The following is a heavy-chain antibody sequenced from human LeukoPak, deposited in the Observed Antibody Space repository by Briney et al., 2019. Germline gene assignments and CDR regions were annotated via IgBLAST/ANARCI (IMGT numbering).Heavy chain of an antibody. CDR3: ARASISTCFDY. J-gene: IGHJ4*02. CDR1: GYTFTSYY. D-gene: IGHD2/OR15-2a*01. Sequence: GASVKVSCKASGYTFTSYYMHWVRQAPGQGLEWMGIINPSGGSTSYAQKFQGRVTMTRDTSTSTVYMELSGLRSEDTAVYYCARASISTCFDYWGQGTLVTVSS. V-gene: IGHV1-46*01. CDR2: INPSGGST.